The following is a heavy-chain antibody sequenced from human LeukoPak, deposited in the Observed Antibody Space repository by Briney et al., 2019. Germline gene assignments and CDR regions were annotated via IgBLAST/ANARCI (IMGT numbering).Heavy chain of an antibody. J-gene: IGHJ4*02. CDR1: GFTFSNYA. CDR3: ANMVRGVTTPFDY. V-gene: IGHV3-23*01. CDR2: ISGSGGST. Sequence: GGSLRLSCAASGFTFSNYAMNWVRQAPGKGLEWVSAISGSGGSTYYADSVKGRFTISRDNSKNTLYLQMNSLRAEDTAVYYCANMVRGVTTPFDYWGQGTLVTVSS. D-gene: IGHD3-10*01.